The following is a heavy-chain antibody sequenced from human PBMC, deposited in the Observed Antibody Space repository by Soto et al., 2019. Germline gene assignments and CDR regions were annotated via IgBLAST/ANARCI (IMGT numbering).Heavy chain of an antibody. CDR1: GGSISSRSYY. CDR2: IYYSGST. D-gene: IGHD2-2*01. J-gene: IGHJ3*02. Sequence: PSETLSLTCTVSGGSISSRSYYWGWIRQPPGKGLDWIGSIYYSGSTYYNQSLKSRVTISVDTSKNQFSLKLSSVTAADTAVYYCARCPARDAFDIWGQGTMVTVSS. V-gene: IGHV4-39*07. CDR3: ARCPARDAFDI.